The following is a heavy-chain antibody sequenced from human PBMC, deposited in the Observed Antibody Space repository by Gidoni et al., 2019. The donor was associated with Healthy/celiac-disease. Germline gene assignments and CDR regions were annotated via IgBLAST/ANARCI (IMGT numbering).Heavy chain of an antibody. CDR3: ARKNRWNSAGYYYYGMDV. D-gene: IGHD1-7*01. Sequence: EVQLVQSGAEVKKPGESLKISCKGSGYSFTSYWIGWVRQMPGKGLEWMGIIYPGDSDTRYSPSFQGQVTISADKSISTAYLQWSSLKASDTAMYYCARKNRWNSAGYYYYGMDVWGQGTTVTVSS. J-gene: IGHJ6*02. CDR1: GYSFTSYW. V-gene: IGHV5-51*03. CDR2: IYPGDSDT.